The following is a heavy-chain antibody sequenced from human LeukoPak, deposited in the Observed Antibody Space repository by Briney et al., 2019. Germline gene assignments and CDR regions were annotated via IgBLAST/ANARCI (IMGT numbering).Heavy chain of an antibody. CDR3: TWMATIFTVDY. J-gene: IGHJ4*02. CDR2: IRNDRIT. Sequence: GGSLRLSCVLSGLTFSDAWMSWVRQAPGKGLEWVGRIRNDRITDYAAPVQGRFSISRDNSKNTFYLQMNSLRTEDTGMYLCTWMATIFTVDYWGQGTLVTVSS. D-gene: IGHD5-12*01. V-gene: IGHV3-15*01. CDR1: GLTFSDAW.